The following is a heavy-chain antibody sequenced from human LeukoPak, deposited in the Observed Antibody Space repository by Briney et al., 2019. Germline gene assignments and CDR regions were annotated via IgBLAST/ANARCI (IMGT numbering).Heavy chain of an antibody. D-gene: IGHD3-10*01. Sequence: GGSLRLSCAASGFTFTNYWMHWVRQVPGKGLVWVSRIKSDGSSTHYADSVKGRFAISRDNARNTLYLQMNSLRAEDTAVYYCAKDSGGDFDYWGQGTLVTVSS. J-gene: IGHJ4*02. CDR1: GFTFTNYW. CDR3: AKDSGGDFDY. V-gene: IGHV3-74*01. CDR2: IKSDGSST.